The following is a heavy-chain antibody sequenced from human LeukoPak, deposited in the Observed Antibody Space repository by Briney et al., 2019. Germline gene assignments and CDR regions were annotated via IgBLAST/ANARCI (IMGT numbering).Heavy chain of an antibody. Sequence: ASVKVSCKASGYTFTSYGISWVRQAPGQGLEWMGWISAYNGNTNYAQKLQGRVTMTTDTSTSTAYMELRSLRSDDTAVYYCARDLDIEVVPAAIIGYWGQGTLVTVPS. D-gene: IGHD2-2*03. J-gene: IGHJ4*02. V-gene: IGHV1-18*01. CDR3: ARDLDIEVVPAAIIGY. CDR2: ISAYNGNT. CDR1: GYTFTSYG.